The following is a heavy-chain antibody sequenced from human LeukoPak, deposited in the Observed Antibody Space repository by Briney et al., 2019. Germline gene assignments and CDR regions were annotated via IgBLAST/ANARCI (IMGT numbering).Heavy chain of an antibody. J-gene: IGHJ3*02. V-gene: IGHV1-18*01. CDR2: ISAYNGNT. CDR1: GGTFSSYA. D-gene: IGHD1-26*01. Sequence: ASVKVSCKASGGTFSSYAISWVRQAPGQGLEWMGWISAYNGNTNYAQKLQGRVTMTTDTSTSTAYMELRSLRSDDTAVYYCARAGAGGSYYGAFDIWGQGTMVTVSS. CDR3: ARAGAGGSYYGAFDI.